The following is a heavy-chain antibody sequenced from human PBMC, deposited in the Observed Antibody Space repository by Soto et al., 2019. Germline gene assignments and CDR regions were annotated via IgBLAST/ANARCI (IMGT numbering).Heavy chain of an antibody. J-gene: IGHJ4*02. CDR3: ATSYGSGSADFQS. Sequence: QVQLVQSGAEVKMPGSSVKVSCTASGGTFTSYTFSWVRQVPGQGLEWMGRIIPILRMADFAPKFQGRVTINADESTSTVYMKLSSLRSEDTAVYYCATSYGSGSADFQSWGQGTLVTVS. CDR1: GGTFTSYT. CDR2: IIPILRMA. D-gene: IGHD3-10*01. V-gene: IGHV1-69*02.